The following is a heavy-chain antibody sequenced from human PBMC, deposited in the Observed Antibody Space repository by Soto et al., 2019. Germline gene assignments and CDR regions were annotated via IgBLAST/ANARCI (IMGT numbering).Heavy chain of an antibody. CDR1: GGTFSSYA. Sequence: QVQLVQSGAEVKKPGSSVKVSCKASGGTFSSYAISWVRQAPGQGLEWMGGIIPIFGTANYAQKFQGRVTMTADESTSTAYMELSSLSSEDTAVYYCARNYDYVWGSYRSLDYYYGMDVWGQGTTVTVSS. D-gene: IGHD3-16*02. J-gene: IGHJ6*02. CDR3: ARNYDYVWGSYRSLDYYYGMDV. V-gene: IGHV1-69*01. CDR2: IIPIFGTA.